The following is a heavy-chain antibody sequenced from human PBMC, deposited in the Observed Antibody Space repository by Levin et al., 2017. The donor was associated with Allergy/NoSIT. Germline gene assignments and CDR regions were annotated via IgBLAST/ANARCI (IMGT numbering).Heavy chain of an antibody. D-gene: IGHD3-3*01. Sequence: SETLSLTCAVYGGSFGGYYWTWIRQPPGKGLQWIGDSNRGSTSYNASLKSRVTISEDTSKNQFSLKLKSVTAAATAVYYCARGFLEGRWPETFYFGAWGQGTPVIVSS. CDR1: GGSFGGYY. J-gene: IGHJ4*02. CDR3: ARGFLEGRWPETFYFGA. CDR2: SNRGST. V-gene: IGHV4-34*01.